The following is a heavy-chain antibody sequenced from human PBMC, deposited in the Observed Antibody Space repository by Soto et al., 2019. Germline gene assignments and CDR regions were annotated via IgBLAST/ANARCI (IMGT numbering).Heavy chain of an antibody. J-gene: IGHJ6*02. CDR2: IYYSGST. V-gene: IGHV4-59*12. CDR1: GGSISSYY. Sequence: NPSETLSLTCTVSGGSISSYYWSWIRQPPGKGLEWIGYIYYSGSTNYNPSLKSRVTISVDTSKNQFSLKLSSVTAADTAVYYCASWDFCSGTIPMDVWGQGTTVTVSS. D-gene: IGHD3-3*01. CDR3: ASWDFCSGTIPMDV.